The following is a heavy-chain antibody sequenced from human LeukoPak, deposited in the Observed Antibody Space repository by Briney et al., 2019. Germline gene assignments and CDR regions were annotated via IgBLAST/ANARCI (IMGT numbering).Heavy chain of an antibody. CDR1: GFTFSSYA. J-gene: IGHJ4*02. D-gene: IGHD3-3*01. CDR3: AKRYYDFWSGYSLDY. Sequence: PGGSLRLSCAASGFTFSSYAMSWVRQAPGKGLEWVSAISGSGGSTYYADSVKGRFTISRDNSKNTLYLQMNSLRAEDTAVYYCAKRYYDFWSGYSLDYWGQGTLVTVSS. CDR2: ISGSGGST. V-gene: IGHV3-23*01.